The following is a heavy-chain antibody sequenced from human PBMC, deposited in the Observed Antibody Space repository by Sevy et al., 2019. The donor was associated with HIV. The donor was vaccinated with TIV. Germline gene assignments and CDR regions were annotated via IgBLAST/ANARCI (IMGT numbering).Heavy chain of an antibody. D-gene: IGHD3-16*01. CDR1: VGPFSEYY. CDR2: INQSGRT. V-gene: IGHV4-34*01. CDR3: ALGRKHAHYEGVHYYYGLDV. J-gene: IGHJ6*02. Sequence: SETLSLTCAVYVGPFSEYYWAWLRQAPGRGLEWIGEINQSGRTKYNQSLKARVTMSGNTSKYQISLSLTSVTAADTAKYYRALGRKHAHYEGVHYYYGLDVWGQGTAVTVSS.